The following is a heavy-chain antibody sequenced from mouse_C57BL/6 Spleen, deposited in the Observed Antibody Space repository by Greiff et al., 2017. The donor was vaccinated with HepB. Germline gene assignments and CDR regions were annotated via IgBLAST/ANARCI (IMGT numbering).Heavy chain of an antibody. Sequence: QVHVKQPGAELVKPGASVKMSCKASGYTFTSYWITWVKQRPGQGLEWIGDIYPGSGSTNYNEKFKSKATLTVDTSSSTAYMQLSSLTSEDSAVYYCARQNYGSSFYYAMDYWGQGTSVTVSS. V-gene: IGHV1-55*01. D-gene: IGHD1-1*01. CDR1: GYTFTSYW. J-gene: IGHJ4*01. CDR2: IYPGSGST. CDR3: ARQNYGSSFYYAMDY.